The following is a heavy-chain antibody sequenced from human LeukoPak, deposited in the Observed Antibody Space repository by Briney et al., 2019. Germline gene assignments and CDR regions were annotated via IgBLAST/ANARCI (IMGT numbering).Heavy chain of an antibody. D-gene: IGHD2-2*01. V-gene: IGHV1-46*01. CDR3: ARRYCSNISCQLGLDY. J-gene: IGHJ4*02. CDR2: INPSGDGT. CDR1: GYTFISYY. Sequence: ASVKVSCKASGYTFISYYIHWVRQAPRQGLEWMGIINPSGDGTIYARKFQGRVTMTTDTSTSTVYMELSSLKSEDTAVYYCARRYCSNISCQLGLDYWGQGTLVTVSP.